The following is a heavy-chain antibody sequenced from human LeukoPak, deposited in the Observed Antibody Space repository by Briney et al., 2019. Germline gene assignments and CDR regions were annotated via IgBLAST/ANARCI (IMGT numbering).Heavy chain of an antibody. V-gene: IGHV4-59*12. D-gene: IGHD3-10*01. CDR2: IYYSGST. Sequence: SETLSLTCTVSGGSISSYYWSWIRQPPGKGLEWIGYIYYSGSTNYESSLKSRVTISVDTSKNQFSLKLSSVTAADTAVYYCARGYPSGSYSGNWFDPWGQGTLVTVSS. CDR1: GGSISSYY. CDR3: ARGYPSGSYSGNWFDP. J-gene: IGHJ5*02.